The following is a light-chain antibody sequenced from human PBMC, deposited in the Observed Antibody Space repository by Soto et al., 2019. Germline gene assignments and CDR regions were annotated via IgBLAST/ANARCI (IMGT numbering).Light chain of an antibody. V-gene: IGKV1-13*02. CDR2: KAS. Sequence: IQLTQSPSSLSSSLGYIVTITFRASQGISSALAWYQQKPGKAPKLLIYKASSLESGVTSRFSGSGSGTEFTLTISSLQTDDFGNYYCQQYDSYPVTVGGGTKVEIK. J-gene: IGKJ4*01. CDR1: QGISSA. CDR3: QQYDSYPVT.